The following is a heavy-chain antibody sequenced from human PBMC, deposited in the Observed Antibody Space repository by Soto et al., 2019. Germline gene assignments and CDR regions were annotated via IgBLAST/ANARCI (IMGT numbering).Heavy chain of an antibody. CDR1: GGTFSSYT. V-gene: IGHV1-69*08. CDR3: ARDRGRNSYYYYYMDV. J-gene: IGHJ6*03. Sequence: QVQLVQSGAEVKKPGSSVKVSCKASGGTFSSYTISWVRQAPGQGLEWMGRIIPILGIANYAQKFQGRVTITADKSTSTAYMELSSLRSKDTAVYYCARDRGRNSYYYYYMDVWGKGTTVTVSS. CDR2: IIPILGIA.